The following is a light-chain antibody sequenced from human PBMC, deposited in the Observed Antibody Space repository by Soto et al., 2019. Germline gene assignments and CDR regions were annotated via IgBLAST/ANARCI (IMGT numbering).Light chain of an antibody. V-gene: IGKV1-39*01. CDR2: AAS. J-gene: IGKJ4*01. Sequence: DIQMTQSPSSLSASVGDRVTITCRASQSISSYLNWYQQKPEKAPKLLIYAASSLKSGVPSRFSGSGSGTEFTLTISSLQPEDFATYYCQQSYGTPLTFGGGTEVEIK. CDR3: QQSYGTPLT. CDR1: QSISSY.